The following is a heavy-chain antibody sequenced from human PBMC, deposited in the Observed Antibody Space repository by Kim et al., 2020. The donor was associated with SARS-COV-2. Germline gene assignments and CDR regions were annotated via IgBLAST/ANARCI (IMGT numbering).Heavy chain of an antibody. CDR2: INHSGST. V-gene: IGHV4-34*01. J-gene: IGHJ1*01. D-gene: IGHD6-13*01. CDR1: GGSFSGYY. Sequence: SETLSLTCAVYGGSFSGYYWSWIRQPPGKGLEWIGEINHSGSTNYNPSLKSRVTISVDTSKNQFSLKLSSVTAADTAVYYCARAGSSSWSRGREYFQHWGQGTLVTVSS. CDR3: ARAGSSSWSRGREYFQH.